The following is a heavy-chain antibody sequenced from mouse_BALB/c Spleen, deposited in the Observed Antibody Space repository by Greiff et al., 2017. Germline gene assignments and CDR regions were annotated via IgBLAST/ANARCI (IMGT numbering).Heavy chain of an antibody. CDR3: ARSRDYGGAWFAY. D-gene: IGHD2-4*01. Sequence: VQLQQSGAELAKPGASVKLSCKASGYTFTSYWMPWVKQRPGQGLEWIGYINPSTGYTEYNQKFKDKATLTADKSSSTAYMQLSSLTSEDSAVYYCARSRDYGGAWFAYWGEGTLVTVSA. CDR2: INPSTGYT. J-gene: IGHJ3*01. V-gene: IGHV1-7*01. CDR1: GYTFTSYW.